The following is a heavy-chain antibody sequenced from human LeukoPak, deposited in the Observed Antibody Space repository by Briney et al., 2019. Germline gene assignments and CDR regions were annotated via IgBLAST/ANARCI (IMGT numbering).Heavy chain of an antibody. CDR2: ISYDGSVK. J-gene: IGHJ4*02. V-gene: IGHV3-30*18. D-gene: IGHD4-17*01. CDR3: AKKREVYGDYASFDY. CDR1: GFTFSSYG. Sequence: GRSLRLSCAASGFTFSSYGMHWVRQAPGKGLEWVAVISYDGSVKYYGDSVKGRFTISRDNSKNTLSLQMDSLRVEDTAVYYCAKKREVYGDYASFDYWGQGTLVTVSS.